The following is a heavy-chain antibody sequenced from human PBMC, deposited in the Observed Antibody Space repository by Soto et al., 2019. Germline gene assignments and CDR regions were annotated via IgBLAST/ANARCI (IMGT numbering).Heavy chain of an antibody. Sequence: PSETLSLTCTVSGGSISSYYWSWIRQPPGKGLEWIGYIYYSGSTNYNPSLKSRVTISVDTSKNQFSLKLSSVTAADTAVYYCARAYYDSSGYYCDYWGQGTLVTVSS. J-gene: IGHJ4*02. CDR3: ARAYYDSSGYYCDY. D-gene: IGHD3-22*01. CDR1: GGSISSYY. V-gene: IGHV4-59*01. CDR2: IYYSGST.